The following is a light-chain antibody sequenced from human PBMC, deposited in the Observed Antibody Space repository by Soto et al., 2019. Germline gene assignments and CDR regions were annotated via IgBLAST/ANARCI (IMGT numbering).Light chain of an antibody. CDR3: QQYGSSPRT. V-gene: IGKV3-20*01. J-gene: IGKJ1*01. CDR2: GAS. Sequence: EIVLTQSPGTLSFSPGERATLSCRASQSVSSSYLAWYQQKPGQAPRLLIYGASSRATGIPDRFSGSGSGTEFTLTISSLQSEDFAVYYCQQYGSSPRTFGQGTKVDI. CDR1: QSVSSSY.